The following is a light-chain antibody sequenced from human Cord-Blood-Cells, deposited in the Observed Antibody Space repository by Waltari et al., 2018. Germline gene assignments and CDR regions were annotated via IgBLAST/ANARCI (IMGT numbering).Light chain of an antibody. CDR1: SSDVGCYNY. CDR3: SSYTSSSTLV. Sequence: QSALTQPASVSGSPGQSLTISCTGTSSDVGCYNYVTWYQQHPGKAPKLMIYEVSKRPSGVSNRFSGSKSGNTASLTISGRQAEDEADYYCSSYTSSSTLVFGTGTKVTVL. V-gene: IGLV2-14*01. CDR2: EVS. J-gene: IGLJ1*01.